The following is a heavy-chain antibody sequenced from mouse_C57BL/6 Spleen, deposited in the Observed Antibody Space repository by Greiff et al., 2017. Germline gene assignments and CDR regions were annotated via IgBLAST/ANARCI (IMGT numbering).Heavy chain of an antibody. V-gene: IGHV1-64*01. CDR3: ARSLTYYGSSYDSFDY. CDR2: IHPNSGST. Sequence: VQLQQPGAELVKPGASVKLSCKASGYTFTSYWMHWVKQRPGQGLEWIGMIHPNSGSTNYNEKFKSKATLTVDKSSSTAYMQLSSLTSEDSAVYYCARSLTYYGSSYDSFDYWGQGTTLTVSS. J-gene: IGHJ2*01. D-gene: IGHD1-1*01. CDR1: GYTFTSYW.